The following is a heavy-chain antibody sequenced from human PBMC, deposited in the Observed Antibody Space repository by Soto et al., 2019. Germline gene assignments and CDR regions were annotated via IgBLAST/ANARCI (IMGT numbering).Heavy chain of an antibody. J-gene: IGHJ4*02. Sequence: QVQLQESGPGLVKPSQTLSLTCTVSGGSINSGGYYWSWIRQHPGKGLEWIGYIYNSGSTYYNPSLKSRVTISVDTSKNQFSLKLSSVTAADTAVYCCARGITMVRGVIHTPYFDYWGQGTLVTVPS. V-gene: IGHV4-31*03. CDR2: IYNSGST. D-gene: IGHD3-10*01. CDR1: GGSINSGGYY. CDR3: ARGITMVRGVIHTPYFDY.